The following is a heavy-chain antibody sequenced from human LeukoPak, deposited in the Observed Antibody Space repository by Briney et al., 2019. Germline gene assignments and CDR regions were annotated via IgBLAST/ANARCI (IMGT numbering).Heavy chain of an antibody. CDR3: ARDGGTYYYGSGIFDY. Sequence: GGSLRLSCAASGFTFSSYAMHWVRQAPGKGLEWVAVISYDGSNKYYADSVKGRFTISRDNSKNTLYLQMNSLRAEDTAVYCCARDGGTYYYGSGIFDYWGQGTLVTVSS. CDR1: GFTFSSYA. J-gene: IGHJ4*02. V-gene: IGHV3-30*04. D-gene: IGHD3-10*01. CDR2: ISYDGSNK.